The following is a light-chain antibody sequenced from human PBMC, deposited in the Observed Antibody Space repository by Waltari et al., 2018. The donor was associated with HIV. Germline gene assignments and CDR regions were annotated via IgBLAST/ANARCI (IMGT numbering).Light chain of an antibody. V-gene: IGKV3-20*01. CDR2: GAS. CDR3: QLVFT. CDR1: QSPSNNY. J-gene: IGKJ3*01. Sequence: IVLTQSPGRVSSSPGERVTLSCRASQSPSNNYLAWYQQKPGQPPRLLIYGASNSATGIPDRFSGSGSGTDFTLTISRLEPEDFAVYYCQLVFTFGPGTKVDIK.